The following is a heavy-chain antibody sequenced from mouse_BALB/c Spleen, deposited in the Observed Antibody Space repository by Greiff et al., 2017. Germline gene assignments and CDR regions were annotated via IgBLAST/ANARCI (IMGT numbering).Heavy chain of an antibody. V-gene: IGHV2-9*02. CDR1: GFSLTSYG. CDR3: AREGLGLRYWYFDV. D-gene: IGHD3-1*01. J-gene: IGHJ1*01. CDR2: IWAGGST. Sequence: QVQLKESGPGLVAPSQSLSITCTVSGFSLTSYGVHWVRQPPGKGLEWLGVIWAGGSTNYNSALMSRLSISKDNSKSQVFLKMNSLQTDDTAMYYCAREGLGLRYWYFDVWGAGTTVTVSS.